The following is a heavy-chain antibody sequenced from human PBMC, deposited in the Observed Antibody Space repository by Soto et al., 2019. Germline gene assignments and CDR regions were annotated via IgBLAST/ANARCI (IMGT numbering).Heavy chain of an antibody. J-gene: IGHJ5*02. CDR1: GFTFSSYA. V-gene: IGHV3-23*01. D-gene: IGHD3-3*01. CDR3: AKAGRPFYDLWSENRFDP. CDR2: ISGSGGAT. Sequence: RRLSCTASGFTFSSYAMTWVRQAPGKGLEWVSSISGSGGATYYADSVKGRFTISRDDSKNTLFLQMDSLRAEDTALYYCAKAGRPFYDLWSENRFDPWGQGTLVTVSS.